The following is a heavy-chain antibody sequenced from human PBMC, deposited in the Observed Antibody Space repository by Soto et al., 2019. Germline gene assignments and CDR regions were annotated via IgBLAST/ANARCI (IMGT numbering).Heavy chain of an antibody. CDR3: ARTYYDILTGPNLPLVY. Sequence: ASVKVSCKASGYTFTSYGISWVRQAPGQRLEWMGWINAGNGNTKYSQKFQGRVTITRDTSASTAYMELSSLRSEDTAVYYCARTYYDILTGPNLPLVYWGQGTLVTVSS. D-gene: IGHD3-9*01. CDR1: GYTFTSYG. V-gene: IGHV1-3*01. CDR2: INAGNGNT. J-gene: IGHJ4*02.